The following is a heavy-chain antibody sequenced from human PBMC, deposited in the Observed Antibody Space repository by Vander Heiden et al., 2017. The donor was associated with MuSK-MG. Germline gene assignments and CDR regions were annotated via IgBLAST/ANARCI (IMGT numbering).Heavy chain of an antibody. CDR3: ARDDESRVLTAFEY. J-gene: IGHJ4*02. CDR2: ISHDENKI. D-gene: IGHD2-21*02. Sequence: VQLVESGGGVVQPGRSLRLSCAVSGFTFSTYAMHWVRQAPGKGLEWVAVISHDENKIYYADSVEGRFTISRDNSKNTLYLQMSNLRAEDTAVYYCARDDESRVLTAFEYWGQGTLVTVSS. CDR1: GFTFSTYA. V-gene: IGHV3-30*04.